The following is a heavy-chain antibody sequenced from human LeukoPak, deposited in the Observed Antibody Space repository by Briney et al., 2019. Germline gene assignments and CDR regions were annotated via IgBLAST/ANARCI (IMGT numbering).Heavy chain of an antibody. D-gene: IGHD6-19*01. J-gene: IGHJ4*02. CDR3: ARDYLGSSSGWSPRVY. CDR2: IKQDGSEK. Sequence: PVGSLRLSCAASGFTFSSYWMSWVRQAPGKGLEWVANIKQDGSEKYYVDSVKGRFTISRDNAKNSLYLQMNSLRAEDTAVYYCARDYLGSSSGWSPRVYWGQGTLVTVSS. CDR1: GFTFSSYW. V-gene: IGHV3-7*01.